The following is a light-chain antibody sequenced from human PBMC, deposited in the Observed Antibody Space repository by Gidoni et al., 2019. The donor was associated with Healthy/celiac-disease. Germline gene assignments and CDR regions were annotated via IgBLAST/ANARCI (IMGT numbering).Light chain of an antibody. Sequence: EIVLTQSPATLSLSPGERATLSCRASQSVSSYLAWYQQKPGQAPRLLIYDASNRATGIPARFSGSGSGIDFTLTISSLEPEDFAVYYCQQRSTPLTFGGGTKVEIK. CDR2: DAS. V-gene: IGKV3-11*01. CDR3: QQRSTPLT. CDR1: QSVSSY. J-gene: IGKJ4*01.